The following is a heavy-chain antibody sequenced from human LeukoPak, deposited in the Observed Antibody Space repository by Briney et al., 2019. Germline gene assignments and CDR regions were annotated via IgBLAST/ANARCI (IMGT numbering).Heavy chain of an antibody. CDR2: MKYSGTT. Sequence: SETLSLTCSVSGVSITSYYWGWIRQSPGRGLEWIAYMKYSGTTNSNPSLQSPVTMSIDASRAQFSLNLSSVTAADTAVYYCAGGYVSDAFDIWGQGTMVTVSS. V-gene: IGHV4-59*13. J-gene: IGHJ3*02. CDR3: AGGYVSDAFDI. D-gene: IGHD5-12*01. CDR1: GVSITSYY.